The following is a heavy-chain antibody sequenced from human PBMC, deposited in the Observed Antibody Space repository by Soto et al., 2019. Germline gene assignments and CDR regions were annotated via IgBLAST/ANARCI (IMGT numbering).Heavy chain of an antibody. CDR1: GYTFTSYY. J-gene: IGHJ6*02. Sequence: ASVKVSCKASGYTFTSYYMHWVRQAPGQGLEWMGIINPSGGSTSYAQKFQGRVTMTRDTSTSTVYMELSSLRSEDTAVYYCARGGYDILTGPTYGIDVWGQGTTVTAP. CDR2: INPSGGST. CDR3: ARGGYDILTGPTYGIDV. V-gene: IGHV1-46*01. D-gene: IGHD3-9*01.